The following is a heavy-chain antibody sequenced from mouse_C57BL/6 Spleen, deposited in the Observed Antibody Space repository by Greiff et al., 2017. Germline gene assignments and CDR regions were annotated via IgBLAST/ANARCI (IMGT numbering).Heavy chain of an antibody. CDR1: GYAFSSSW. V-gene: IGHV1-82*01. Sequence: VQLQQSGPELVKPGASVQISCKASGYAFSSSWMNWVKQRPGKGLEWIGRIYPGDGDTNYNGKFKGKATLTADKSSSTAYMQLSSLTSEDSAVYFCARNWDVPNDYAMDYWGQGTSVTVSS. J-gene: IGHJ4*01. CDR2: IYPGDGDT. CDR3: ARNWDVPNDYAMDY. D-gene: IGHD4-1*01.